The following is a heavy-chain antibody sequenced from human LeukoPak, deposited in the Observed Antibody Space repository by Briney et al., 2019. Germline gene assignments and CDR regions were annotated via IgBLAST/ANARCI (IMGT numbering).Heavy chain of an antibody. V-gene: IGHV4-34*01. J-gene: IGHJ6*02. CDR2: INHSGST. CDR3: ARLVCPAIRSYYYYYYGMDV. CDR1: GGSFSGYY. D-gene: IGHD2-2*02. Sequence: MASETLSLTCAVYGGSFSGYYWSWIRQPPGKGLEWIGEINHSGSTNYNPSLKSRVTISVDTSKNQFSLKLSSVTAADTAVYYCARLVCPAIRSYYYYYYGMDVWGQGATVTVSS.